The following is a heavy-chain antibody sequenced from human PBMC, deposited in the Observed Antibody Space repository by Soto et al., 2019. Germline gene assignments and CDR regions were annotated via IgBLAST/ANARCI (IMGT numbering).Heavy chain of an antibody. CDR3: AGGYYYGSGSYSDRVY. CDR2: IYYSGST. D-gene: IGHD3-10*01. V-gene: IGHV4-31*03. Sequence: PSETLSLTCTVSGGSISSGGYYWSWIRQHPGKGLEWIGYIYYSGSTYYNPSLKSRVTISVDTSKNQFSLKLSSVTAADTAVYYCAGGYYYGSGSYSDRVYWGQGTLVTVSS. CDR1: GGSISSGGYY. J-gene: IGHJ4*02.